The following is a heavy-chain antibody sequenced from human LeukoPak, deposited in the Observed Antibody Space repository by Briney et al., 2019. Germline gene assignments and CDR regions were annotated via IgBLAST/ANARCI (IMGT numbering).Heavy chain of an antibody. CDR3: AKEAISGLFYFDY. CDR1: GFTFSSYS. CDR2: ISSSSTI. J-gene: IGHJ4*02. Sequence: GGSLRLSCAASGFTFSSYSMNWVRQAPGKGLEWVSYISSSSTIYYADSVKGRFTISRDNSKNTLYLQMNSLRAEDTAVYYCAKEAISGLFYFDYWGQGTLVTVSS. V-gene: IGHV3-48*01. D-gene: IGHD2-15*01.